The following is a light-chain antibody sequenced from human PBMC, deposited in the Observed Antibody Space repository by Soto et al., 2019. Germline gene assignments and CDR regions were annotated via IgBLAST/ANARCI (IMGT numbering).Light chain of an antibody. Sequence: DIQMSQSPSSLSASVGDSVTITCRASETIIAYSNRNQQQPGEAPKLLIFSASILPSGVPSRFRGSGSGTRITLTISSLQPEDFATYFCQRRFSAPRTFGQGTKLQAK. CDR3: QRRFSAPRT. CDR1: ETIIAY. J-gene: IGKJ2*01. CDR2: SAS. V-gene: IGKV1-39*01.